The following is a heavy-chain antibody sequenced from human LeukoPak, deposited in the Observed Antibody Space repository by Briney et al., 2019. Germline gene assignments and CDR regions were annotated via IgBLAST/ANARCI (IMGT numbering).Heavy chain of an antibody. CDR1: GFTSTFTFSDSA. CDR2: MTESPARK. Sequence: GGSLRLSCSASGFTSTFTFSDSAMCWVRQAPGKGLEWVSAMTESPARKLYADSVKGRFNVYRDNSRNTLYLQMNSLKTEDTALYYCTTMSNIEARRGHYWGQGTLVTVSS. J-gene: IGHJ4*02. CDR3: TTMSNIEARRGHY. D-gene: IGHD6-6*01. V-gene: IGHV3-23*01.